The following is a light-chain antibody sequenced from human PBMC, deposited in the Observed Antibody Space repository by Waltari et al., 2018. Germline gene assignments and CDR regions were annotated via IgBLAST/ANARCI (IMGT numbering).Light chain of an antibody. CDR3: QSADSSGTWV. CDR1: ALPKQF. V-gene: IGLV3-25*03. CDR2: KDT. J-gene: IGLJ3*02. Sequence: SYELTQPPSVSVSPGQTATITCSGHALPKQFAHWYHQKPGQAPVVVIYKDTERPSGIPERFSGSSSGTTVTLTINGVQAEDEADYYCQSADSSGTWVFGGGTKLTVL.